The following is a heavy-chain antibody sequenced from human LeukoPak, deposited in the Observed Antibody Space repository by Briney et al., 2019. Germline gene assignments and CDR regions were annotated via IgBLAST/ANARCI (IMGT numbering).Heavy chain of an antibody. D-gene: IGHD3-3*01. CDR2: ISVSASTT. J-gene: IGHJ4*02. CDR3: AKVRGSGYYTGEDY. Sequence: GGSLRLSCAASGFTFSSYAMSWVRQAPGKGLEWVSSISVSASTTYYADSVKGRFTISRDNSENTLYLQMNSLRAEDTAVYYCAKVRGSGYYTGEDYWGQGTLVTVSS. CDR1: GFTFSSYA. V-gene: IGHV3-23*01.